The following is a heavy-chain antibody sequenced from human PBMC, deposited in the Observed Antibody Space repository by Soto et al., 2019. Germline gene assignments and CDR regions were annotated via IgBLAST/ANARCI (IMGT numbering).Heavy chain of an antibody. CDR3: ARGRQWMGYHYGSGSYYTPFDY. CDR2: INHSGST. V-gene: IGHV4-34*01. D-gene: IGHD3-10*01. CDR1: GGSFSGYY. Sequence: QVQLQQWGAGLLKPSETLSLTCAVYGGSFSGYYWSWIRQPPGKGLKWIGEINHSGSTNYNPSLKSRVTISVDTSKNQFSLKLSSVTAADTAVYYCARGRQWMGYHYGSGSYYTPFDYWGQGTLVTVSS. J-gene: IGHJ4*02.